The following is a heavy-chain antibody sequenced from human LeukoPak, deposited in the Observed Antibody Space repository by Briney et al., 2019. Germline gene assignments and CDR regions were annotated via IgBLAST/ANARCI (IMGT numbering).Heavy chain of an antibody. Sequence: SAVKVSCKACGFRFTRFGGSWLRQHPGQRLVGKVWLRYYFGVTHYAEKFDDRVTMTIDTSTTTAYMELRSLRYDDTAVYYCARDSDYSGNGNGDWFDPWGQGTVVTVS. CDR2: LRYYFGVT. V-gene: IGHV1-18*04. J-gene: IGHJ5*02. CDR1: GFRFTRFG. CDR3: ARDSDYSGNGNGDWFDP. D-gene: IGHD4-11*01.